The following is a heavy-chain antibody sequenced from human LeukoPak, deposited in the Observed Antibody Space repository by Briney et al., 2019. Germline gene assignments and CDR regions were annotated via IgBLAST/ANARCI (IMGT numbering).Heavy chain of an antibody. J-gene: IGHJ3*02. V-gene: IGHV4-59*08. D-gene: IGHD6-19*01. CDR1: GGSISSYY. CDR2: IYYSGST. Sequence: PSETLSLTCTVSGGSISSYYWSWIRQPPGKGLEWIGYIYYSGSTNYNPSLKSRVTISVDTSKNQFSLKLSSVTAADTAVYYCARHKYSSGWPPEGAFDIWGQGTMVTVSS. CDR3: ARHKYSSGWPPEGAFDI.